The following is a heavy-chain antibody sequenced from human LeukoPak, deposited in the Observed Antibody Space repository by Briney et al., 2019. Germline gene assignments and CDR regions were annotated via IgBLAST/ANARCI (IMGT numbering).Heavy chain of an antibody. D-gene: IGHD3-16*01. CDR2: INPNSGGT. CDR1: GYTFTAYY. J-gene: IGHJ4*02. V-gene: IGHV1-2*02. Sequence: ASVKVSCKASGYTFTAYYMHWVRQAPGQGLEWMGLINPNSGGTNYAQKFQGRVTMTRDTSISTAYMELSKLTSDDTAVYYCARDKGTLGGDSWGPGTPVTVSS. CDR3: ARDKGTLGGDS.